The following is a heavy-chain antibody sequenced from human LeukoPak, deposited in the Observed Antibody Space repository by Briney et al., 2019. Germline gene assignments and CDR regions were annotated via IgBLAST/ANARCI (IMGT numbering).Heavy chain of an antibody. CDR2: IKLDESEE. J-gene: IGHJ4*02. CDR1: GFTFSAYW. D-gene: IGHD6-13*01. Sequence: GGSLRLSCAASGFTFSAYWMTWVRQAPGKGLEWVANIKLDESEEYYVDSVKGRFTISRDNAKNSLYLQMNSLRAEDTAVYYCARISSSWYVFDYWGQGTLATV. CDR3: ARISSSWYVFDY. V-gene: IGHV3-7*01.